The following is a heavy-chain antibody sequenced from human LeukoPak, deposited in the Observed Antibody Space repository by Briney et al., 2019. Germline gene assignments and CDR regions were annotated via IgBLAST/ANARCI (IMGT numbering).Heavy chain of an antibody. J-gene: IGHJ4*02. Sequence: GGSLGLSCAASGFPFNAYWMTWVRQAPGKGLEWVANIRQDGDTKYYVDSVKGRFTISRDNAMNSLYLQMNSLGAEDTAIYYCARSLPYGTTWYGRSDFWGQGTLVTVSS. CDR2: IRQDGDTK. CDR1: GFPFNAYW. CDR3: ARSLPYGTTWYGRSDF. V-gene: IGHV3-7*03. D-gene: IGHD6-13*01.